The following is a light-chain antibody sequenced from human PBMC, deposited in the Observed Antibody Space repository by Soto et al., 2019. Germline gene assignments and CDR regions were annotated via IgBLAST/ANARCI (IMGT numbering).Light chain of an antibody. CDR1: SSDVGGYNY. Sequence: QSVLAQPASVSGSPGQSLTISCTGSSSDVGGYNYVSWYQQYPGKPPKLMISEVSNRPSGVSSRFSGSKAGNTASLTISGLQAEDEADYYCSSYTSASTLYVVGNGTKVTVL. CDR3: SSYTSASTLYV. CDR2: EVS. V-gene: IGLV2-14*01. J-gene: IGLJ1*01.